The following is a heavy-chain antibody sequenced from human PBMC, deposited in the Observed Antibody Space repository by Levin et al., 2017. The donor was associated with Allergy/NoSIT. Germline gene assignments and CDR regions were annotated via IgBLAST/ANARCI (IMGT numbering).Heavy chain of an antibody. V-gene: IGHV3-48*01. CDR2: ISSSSSTI. CDR1: GFTFSSYS. D-gene: IGHD3-16*01. CDR3: ARDGPWGWFDP. Sequence: GGSLRLSCAASGFTFSSYSMNWVRQAPGKGLEWVSYISSSSSTIYYADSVKGRFTISRDNAKNSLYLQMNSLRAEDTAVYYCARDGPWGWFDPWGQGTLVTVSS. J-gene: IGHJ5*02.